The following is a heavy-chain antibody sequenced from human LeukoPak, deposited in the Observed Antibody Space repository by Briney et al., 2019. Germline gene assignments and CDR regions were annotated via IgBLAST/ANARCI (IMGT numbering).Heavy chain of an antibody. D-gene: IGHD3-10*01. CDR1: ALIVSDNY. CDR2: MYSGGST. Sequence: GGSLRPSCAASALIVSDNYMTWVRQAPGKGLEWVSLMYSGGSTYYADSVKGRFTISRDNSKNTLFLQMNSLRAEDTAVYYCARDYSVSKLLWSDGAYRHYYYYGMDVWGQGTTVTVSS. CDR3: ARDYSVSKLLWSDGAYRHYYYYGMDV. J-gene: IGHJ6*02. V-gene: IGHV3-53*01.